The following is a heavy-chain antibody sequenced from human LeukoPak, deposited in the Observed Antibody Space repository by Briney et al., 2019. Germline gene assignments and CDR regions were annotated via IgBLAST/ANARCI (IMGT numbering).Heavy chain of an antibody. J-gene: IGHJ3*02. Sequence: QAGGTLRLSCAASGFPFSSHGMSWVRQAPGKGLEWVSGIIGGGGSTYYADSVKGRFTVSGDNSRNTLFLQMNSLRAEDTAVYYCATIDIETGYPPVGAFDIWGQGTMVTVSS. CDR3: ATIDIETGYPPVGAFDI. CDR1: GFPFSSHG. V-gene: IGHV3-23*01. D-gene: IGHD3-9*01. CDR2: IIGGGGST.